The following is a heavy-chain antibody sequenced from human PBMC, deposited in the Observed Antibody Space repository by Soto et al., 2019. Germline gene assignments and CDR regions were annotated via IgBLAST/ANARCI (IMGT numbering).Heavy chain of an antibody. CDR2: IYPGDSDA. CDR1: GYTFPSYW. V-gene: IGHV5-51*01. D-gene: IGHD6-13*01. J-gene: IGHJ5*02. Sequence: GESLKISCKGSGYTFPSYWIGWVRQMPGKGLEWMGIIYPGDSDARYSPSFQGHVTISADKSISTAYLQWSSLKASDTAMYYCARRHSSSSAFDPWGQGTLVTVSS. CDR3: ARRHSSSSAFDP.